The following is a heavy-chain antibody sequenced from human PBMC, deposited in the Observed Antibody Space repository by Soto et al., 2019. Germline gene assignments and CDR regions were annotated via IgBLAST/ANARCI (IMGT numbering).Heavy chain of an antibody. CDR1: GGTFNTHT. CDR2: VVPLLGIE. CDR3: TRDRPEEAVAPVPRQHFDS. J-gene: IGHJ4*02. Sequence: QVQLVQSGAKVKKPGSSVKVSCKASGGTFNTHTINWVRQAPGQGLEWMGRVVPLLGIESHPQKFQDRLTLTADTSPDTFLMGLSDLRSEDTAVYYCTRDRPEEAVAPVPRQHFDSCGQGTMITVSS. V-gene: IGHV1-69*08. D-gene: IGHD2-21*01.